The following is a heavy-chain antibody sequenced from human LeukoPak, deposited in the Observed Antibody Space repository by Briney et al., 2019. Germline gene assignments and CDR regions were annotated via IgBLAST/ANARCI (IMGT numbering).Heavy chain of an antibody. J-gene: IGHJ4*02. CDR2: IPSSSSSK. Sequence: GGSLRLSCAASGFTFRSYEMNWVRQAPGKGLEWVSSIPSSSSSKYYADSVKGRFTISRDDSKNTLYLQMNSLRAEDTAVYYCASGLPPGIIDYWGQGTLVTVSS. V-gene: IGHV3-21*04. CDR1: GFTFRSYE. CDR3: ASGLPPGIIDY. D-gene: IGHD1-14*01.